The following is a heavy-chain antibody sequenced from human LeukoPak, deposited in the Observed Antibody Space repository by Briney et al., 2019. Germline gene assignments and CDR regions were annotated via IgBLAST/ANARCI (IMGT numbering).Heavy chain of an antibody. J-gene: IGHJ3*02. D-gene: IGHD3-22*01. CDR2: ISYDGNNK. CDR1: GFTFSSYA. V-gene: IGHV3-30-3*01. Sequence: PGRSLRLSCAASGFTFSSYAMHWVRQAPGKGLEWVAVISYDGNNKYYADSVKGRFTISRDNSKNTLYLQMNSLRAEDTAVYYCAREGIVVALDAFDIWGQGTMVTVSS. CDR3: AREGIVVALDAFDI.